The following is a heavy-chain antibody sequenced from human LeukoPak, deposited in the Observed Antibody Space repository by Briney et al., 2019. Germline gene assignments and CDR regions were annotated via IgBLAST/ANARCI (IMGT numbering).Heavy chain of an antibody. CDR2: ISNTGSTI. Sequence: PGGSLRLSCAASGFTFSDYYMSWICQAPGKGLEWVSYISNTGSTIYYADSVKGRFTISRDKAKNSLYLQMNSLRAEDTAVYYCAKHYCSSTSCQYGMDVWGQGTTVTVSS. D-gene: IGHD2-2*01. CDR1: GFTFSDYY. CDR3: AKHYCSSTSCQYGMDV. V-gene: IGHV3-11*01. J-gene: IGHJ6*02.